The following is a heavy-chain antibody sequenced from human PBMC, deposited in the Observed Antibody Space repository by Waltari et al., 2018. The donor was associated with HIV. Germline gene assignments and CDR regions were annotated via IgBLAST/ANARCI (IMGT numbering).Heavy chain of an antibody. V-gene: IGHV4-30-4*01. J-gene: IGHJ5*02. D-gene: IGHD3-22*01. Sequence: QVQLQESGPGLVKPSQTLSLTCTVPGGPISSGDYYWSWFRQPPGKGLEWIGYIYYSGSTYYNPSLKSRVTISVDTSKNQFSLKLSSVTAADTAVYYCARAVDSSETNWFDPWGQGTLVTVSS. CDR2: IYYSGST. CDR1: GGPISSGDYY. CDR3: ARAVDSSETNWFDP.